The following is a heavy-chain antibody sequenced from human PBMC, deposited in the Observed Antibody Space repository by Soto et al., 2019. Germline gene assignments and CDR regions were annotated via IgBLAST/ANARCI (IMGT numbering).Heavy chain of an antibody. CDR3: ARGYCSSTSCYTAYYGMDV. CDR1: GGSFSGYY. Sequence: SETLSLTCAVYGGSFSGYYWSWIRQPPGKGLEWIGEINHSGSTNYNPSLKSRVTISVDTSKNQFSLKLSSVTAEDTAVYYCARGYCSSTSCYTAYYGMDVWGQGTTVTVSS. D-gene: IGHD2-2*02. J-gene: IGHJ6*02. V-gene: IGHV4-34*01. CDR2: INHSGST.